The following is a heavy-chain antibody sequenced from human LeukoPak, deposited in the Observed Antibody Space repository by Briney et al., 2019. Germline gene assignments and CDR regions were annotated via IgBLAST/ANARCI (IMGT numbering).Heavy chain of an antibody. J-gene: IGHJ4*02. V-gene: IGHV1-2*02. Sequence: GASVKVSCKAYGYTLAAYCIHWVRQAPGQGLEWMGWINPNSGGTNYAQKFQGRVSMTRDTSISTVYLELSRLRSDDTAVYYCARGWGAIEVPGTTDYWGQGTLVTVSS. D-gene: IGHD6-19*01. CDR2: INPNSGGT. CDR3: ARGWGAIEVPGTTDY. CDR1: GYTLAAYC.